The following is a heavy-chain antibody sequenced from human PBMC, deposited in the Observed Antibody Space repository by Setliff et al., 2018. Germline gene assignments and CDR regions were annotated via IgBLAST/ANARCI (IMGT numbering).Heavy chain of an antibody. CDR1: EFTVGDYA. V-gene: IGHV3-49*04. Sequence: PGESLTISCIGSEFTVGDYAVSWVRQAPGKGLEWVGFIRNLPYGGTAEYAASVKGRFTISRDDSKNSVYLQMNNLKNEDTAVYYCTRDSVRMIKGDDYYFMDVWGRGTTVTVSS. CDR2: IRNLPYGGTA. D-gene: IGHD3-22*01. J-gene: IGHJ6*03. CDR3: TRDSVRMIKGDDYYFMDV.